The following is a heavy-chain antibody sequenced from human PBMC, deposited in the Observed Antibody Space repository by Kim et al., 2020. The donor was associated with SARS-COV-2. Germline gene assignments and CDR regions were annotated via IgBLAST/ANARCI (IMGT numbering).Heavy chain of an antibody. V-gene: IGHV4-39*01. CDR3: ARQLPPFDN. D-gene: IGHD2-21*02. J-gene: IGHJ4*02. CDR2: IYYRGGT. CDR1: GASIGSSNCH. Sequence: SETLSLTCTVSGASIGSSNCHWGWIRQPPGKGLEWIGSIYYRGGTFYNPSLKSRVTISMDTSKNHFSLKLNSITAADTAVYYCARQLPPFDNWGQGALVTVSS.